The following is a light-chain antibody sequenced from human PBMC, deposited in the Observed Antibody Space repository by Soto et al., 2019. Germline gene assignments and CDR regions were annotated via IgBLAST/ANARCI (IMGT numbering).Light chain of an antibody. CDR3: QQYNNWPPLT. CDR2: GAP. CDR1: QSVSSN. J-gene: IGKJ4*01. V-gene: IGKV3-15*01. Sequence: EIVMTQSPATLSVSPGERATLSCRASQSVSSNLAWYQQKPGQAPRLLIYGAPTRATGIPARFSGSGSGTEFTLTISSLQSEDFAVYYCQQYNNWPPLTVGGGTKVEIK.